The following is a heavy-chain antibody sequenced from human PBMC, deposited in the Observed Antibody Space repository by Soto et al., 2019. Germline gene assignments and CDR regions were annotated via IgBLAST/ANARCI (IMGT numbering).Heavy chain of an antibody. CDR3: TRHPTLAGLGAMGFFQH. V-gene: IGHV4-59*08. J-gene: IGHJ1*01. D-gene: IGHD6-19*01. CDR2: ISYSGNT. Sequence: QVQLQESGPGLVKPSETLSLTCTVSGGSISGFYWSWVRQSPERGLEWIGYISYSGNTNYNPSLKSRVTISVDTSKNQFSLKLMSVTAADTAVYYCTRHPTLAGLGAMGFFQHWGQGTLVTVSS. CDR1: GGSISGFY.